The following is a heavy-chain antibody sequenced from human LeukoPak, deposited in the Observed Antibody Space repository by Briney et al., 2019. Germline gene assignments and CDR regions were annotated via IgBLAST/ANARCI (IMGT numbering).Heavy chain of an antibody. Sequence: KLQGRVTMTTDTSASTAYMELSSLRSEDMAVYYCARPYGPDDAFDIWGQGTMVTVSS. CDR3: ARPYGPDDAFDI. V-gene: IGHV1-18*03. J-gene: IGHJ3*02. D-gene: IGHD1-14*01.